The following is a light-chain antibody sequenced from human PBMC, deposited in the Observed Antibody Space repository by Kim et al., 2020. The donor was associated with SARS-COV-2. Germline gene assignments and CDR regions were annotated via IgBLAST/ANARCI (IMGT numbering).Light chain of an antibody. J-gene: IGLJ3*02. CDR2: KNN. CDR1: GSNIGSNY. V-gene: IGLV1-47*01. Sequence: GQRVTISCSGSGSNIGSNYVYWYQQLPGTAPKLLISKNNQRPSGVPDRFSGSKSGTSASLAISGLRSEDEADYYCAAWDDSLSGRVFGGGTQLTVL. CDR3: AAWDDSLSGRV.